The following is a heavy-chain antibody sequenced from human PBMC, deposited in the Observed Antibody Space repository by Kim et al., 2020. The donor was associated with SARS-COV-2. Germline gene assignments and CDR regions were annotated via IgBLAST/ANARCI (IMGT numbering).Heavy chain of an antibody. Sequence: SETLSHTCTVSGGSISSYYWSWIRQPPGKGLEWIGYIYYSGSTNYNPSLKSRVTISVDTSKNQFSLKLSSVTAADTAVYYCARLGGGSSNDAFDIWGQGTMVTVSS. D-gene: IGHD1-26*01. CDR1: GGSISSYY. V-gene: IGHV4-59*08. CDR3: ARLGGGSSNDAFDI. CDR2: IYYSGST. J-gene: IGHJ3*02.